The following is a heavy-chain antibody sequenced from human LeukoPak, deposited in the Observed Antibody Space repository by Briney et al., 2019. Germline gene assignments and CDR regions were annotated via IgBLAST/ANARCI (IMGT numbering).Heavy chain of an antibody. CDR3: ARGFRPAHAFDI. V-gene: IGHV4-39*01. J-gene: IGHJ3*02. Sequence: SETLSLTCTVSGGSISSSSYYWGWIRQPPGKGLEWIGSIYYSGSTYYNPSLKSRVTISVDTSKNQFSLKLSSVTAADTAVYYCARGFRPAHAFDIWGQGTMVTVSS. CDR2: IYYSGST. CDR1: GGSISSSSYY. D-gene: IGHD2/OR15-2a*01.